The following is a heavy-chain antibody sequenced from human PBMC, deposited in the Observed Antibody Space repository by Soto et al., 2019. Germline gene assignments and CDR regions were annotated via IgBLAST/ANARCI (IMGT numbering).Heavy chain of an antibody. J-gene: IGHJ4*02. Sequence: QLQLQESVPGLVKPSETLSLTCTVAGGSISSSSYYWVWIRQPPGKGLEGIGSIYYIGGTYYNPSLKINATVSVDKSKNQFYLKLSSVTAADTAVYYCARLRDGPGSYYGGFDYWGQGTLVTVSS. CDR3: ARLRDGPGSYYGGFDY. CDR1: GGSISSSSYY. D-gene: IGHD3-10*01. V-gene: IGHV4-39*01. CDR2: IYYIGGT.